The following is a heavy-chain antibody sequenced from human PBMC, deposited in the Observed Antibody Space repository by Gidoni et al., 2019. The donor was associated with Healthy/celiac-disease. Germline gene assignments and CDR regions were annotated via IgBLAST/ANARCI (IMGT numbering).Heavy chain of an antibody. D-gene: IGHD2-2*01. Sequence: EVQLVESGGGLVKPGGSLRLSCAASGFTFSNAWMSWVRPAPGKGLEWVGRIKSKTDGGTTDYAAPVKGRFTISRDDSKNTLYLQMNSLKTEDTAVYYCTTGGVVVPAVPDYYYYYGMDVWGQGTTVTVSS. J-gene: IGHJ6*02. CDR1: GFTFSNAW. V-gene: IGHV3-15*01. CDR3: TTGGVVVPAVPDYYYYYGMDV. CDR2: IKSKTDGGTT.